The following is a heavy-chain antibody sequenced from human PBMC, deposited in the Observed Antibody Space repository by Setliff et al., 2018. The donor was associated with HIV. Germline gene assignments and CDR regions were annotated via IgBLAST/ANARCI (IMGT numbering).Heavy chain of an antibody. CDR2: IGTGGDT. V-gene: IGHV3-13*01. D-gene: IGHD3-16*01. CDR1: GFTFSSYD. CDR3: AREIRTVYTGGHYFYGIDV. J-gene: IGHJ6*02. Sequence: GGSLRLSCEASGFTFSSYDFHWVRQAAGKGLEWVSAIGTGGDTYYVDSVKGRFTISRENARNSLYLQMNSLRAGDTAVYYSAREIRTVYTGGHYFYGIDVWGQGTAVTVSS.